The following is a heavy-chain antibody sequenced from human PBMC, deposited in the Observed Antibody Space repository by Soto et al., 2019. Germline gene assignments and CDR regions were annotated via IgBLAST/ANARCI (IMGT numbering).Heavy chain of an antibody. CDR1: CGSIISFY. J-gene: IGHJ3*02. V-gene: IGHV4-4*07. Sequence: WETLSLTCTVSCGSIISFYWSWVRQSAGKGLEWIGRISPSETATYNPSLKSRVTMSADMSSNQFSLNLNSVTAADSAVYFCAREFPGALERSRAFDIWGQGTMVTVSS. CDR3: AREFPGALERSRAFDI. D-gene: IGHD1-1*01. CDR2: ISPSETA.